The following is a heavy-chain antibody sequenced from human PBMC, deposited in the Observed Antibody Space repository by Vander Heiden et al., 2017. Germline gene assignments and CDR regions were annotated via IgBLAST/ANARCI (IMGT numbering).Heavy chain of an antibody. CDR1: GGSFNAYY. CDR2: ISQSGRT. CDR3: ARGPGYGSGSSHLDY. V-gene: IGHV4-34*02. D-gene: IGHD3-10*01. J-gene: IGHJ4*02. Sequence: QVHLQQWGAGLLKPSETLSLTCAIYGGSFNAYYWNWIRQPPGKGLEWIAEISQSGRTNCNPSLKSRVTISIDTSKSQFSLKLSSVTAADTAVYFCARGPGYGSGSSHLDYWGQGSLVTVSS.